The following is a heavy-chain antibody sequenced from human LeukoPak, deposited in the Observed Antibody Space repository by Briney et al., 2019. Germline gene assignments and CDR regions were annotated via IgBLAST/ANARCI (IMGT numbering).Heavy chain of an antibody. Sequence: GGSLRLSCAASGFTFSNYWMSWVRQAPGKGLEWVSYISSSGSTIYYADSVKGRFTISRDNAKNSLYLQMNSLRAEDTAVYYCAELGITMIGGVWGKGTTVTVSS. CDR2: ISSSGSTI. V-gene: IGHV3-48*04. D-gene: IGHD3-10*02. CDR1: GFTFSNYW. J-gene: IGHJ6*04. CDR3: AELGITMIGGV.